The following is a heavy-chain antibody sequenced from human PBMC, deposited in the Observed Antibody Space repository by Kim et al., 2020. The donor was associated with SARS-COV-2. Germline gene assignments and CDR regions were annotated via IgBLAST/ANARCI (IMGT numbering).Heavy chain of an antibody. CDR3: VTPMGVGTTLSGLVI. Sequence: GGSLRLSCAASGFTFSKYDMTWVRQAPGMGPEWVSAISAGGTTYYEASVQGRLIIFRDNSKNTPHLQLIRLGVDDTAADYCVTPMGVGTTLSGLVIWGQG. CDR2: ISAGGTT. V-gene: IGHV3-23*01. J-gene: IGHJ3*02. CDR1: GFTFSKYD. D-gene: IGHD3-3*01.